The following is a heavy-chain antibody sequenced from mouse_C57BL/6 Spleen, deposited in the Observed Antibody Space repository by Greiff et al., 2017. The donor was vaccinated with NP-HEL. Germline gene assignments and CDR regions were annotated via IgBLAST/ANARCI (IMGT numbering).Heavy chain of an antibody. CDR3: ARPGLYYGSSFVYFDY. CDR1: GYTFTSYW. J-gene: IGHJ2*01. V-gene: IGHV1-69*01. Sequence: VQLQQPGAELVMPGASVKLSCKASGYTFTSYWMHWVKQRPGQGLEWIGEIDPSDSYTNYNQKFKGKSTLTVDTSSSTAYMQLSSLTSEDSAVYYCARPGLYYGSSFVYFDYWGQGTTLTVSS. D-gene: IGHD1-1*01. CDR2: IDPSDSYT.